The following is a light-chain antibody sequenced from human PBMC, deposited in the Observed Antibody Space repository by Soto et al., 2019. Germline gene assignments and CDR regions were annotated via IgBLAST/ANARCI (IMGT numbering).Light chain of an antibody. CDR1: SSDGGGYNY. V-gene: IGLV2-14*01. CDR3: SSYTTISTLEV. J-gene: IGLJ3*02. Sequence: QSALTQPASVSGSPGQSITISCTGTSSDGGGYNYVSWYQQHTGKAPKLMIYEVSNRPSGVSNRFSGSKSGNTASLTISGLQAEDAADYYCSSYTTISTLEVFGGGTKVTVL. CDR2: EVS.